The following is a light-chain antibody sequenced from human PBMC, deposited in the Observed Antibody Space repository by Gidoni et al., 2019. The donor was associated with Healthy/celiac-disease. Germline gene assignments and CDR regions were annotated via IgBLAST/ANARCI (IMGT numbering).Light chain of an antibody. Sequence: DIQMTQSPSSLSASVGDRFTITCRASQSISSYLNWYQQKPGKAPKLLIYAASSLQSGVPSRFSGSGSWTYFTLTLSSLQPEDFATYYCQQSYSTPLFGPGTKVDIK. V-gene: IGKV1-39*01. J-gene: IGKJ3*01. CDR3: QQSYSTPL. CDR2: AAS. CDR1: QSISSY.